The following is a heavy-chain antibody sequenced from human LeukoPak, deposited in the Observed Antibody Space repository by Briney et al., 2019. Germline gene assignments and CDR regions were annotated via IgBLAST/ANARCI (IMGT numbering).Heavy chain of an antibody. Sequence: SETLSLTCTVSGGSISSYYWSWIRQPPGKGLEWIGYIYTSGSTNYNPSLKSRVTISVDTSKNQFSPKLSSVTAADTAVYYCASDRYCSSTSCYTVGYWGQGTLVTVSS. CDR3: ASDRYCSSTSCYTVGY. V-gene: IGHV4-4*09. J-gene: IGHJ4*02. CDR2: IYTSGST. D-gene: IGHD2-2*02. CDR1: GGSISSYY.